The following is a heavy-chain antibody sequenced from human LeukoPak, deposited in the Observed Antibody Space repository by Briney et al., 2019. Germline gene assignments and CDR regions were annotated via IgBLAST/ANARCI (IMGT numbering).Heavy chain of an antibody. D-gene: IGHD3-9*01. CDR3: ARDRVLRYFDWLLATDERWAFDI. J-gene: IGHJ3*02. V-gene: IGHV1-46*01. Sequence: ASVKVSCKASGYTFTSYYMHWVRQAPGQGLEWMGIINPSGGSTSYAQKFQGRVTMTRDTSTSTVYMELSSLRSDDTAVYYCARDRVLRYFDWLLATDERWAFDIWGQGTMVTVSS. CDR1: GYTFTSYY. CDR2: INPSGGST.